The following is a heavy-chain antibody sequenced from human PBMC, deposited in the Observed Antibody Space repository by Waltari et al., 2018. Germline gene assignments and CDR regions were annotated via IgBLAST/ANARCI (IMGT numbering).Heavy chain of an antibody. J-gene: IGHJ4*02. Sequence: QVQLVQSGAEVKKPGSSVTVSCNASGGTFTSYAISWVRQAPGQGLEWMGGIIPILGIANYAQKFQGRVTITADESTSTAYMELSSLRSEDTAVYYCARDDGEAFDYWGQGTLVTVSS. V-gene: IGHV1-69*04. CDR3: ARDDGEAFDY. CDR1: GGTFTSYA. CDR2: IIPILGIA.